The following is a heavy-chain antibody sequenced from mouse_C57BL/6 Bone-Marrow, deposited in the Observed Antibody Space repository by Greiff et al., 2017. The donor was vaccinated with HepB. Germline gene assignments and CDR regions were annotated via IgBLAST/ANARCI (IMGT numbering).Heavy chain of an antibody. D-gene: IGHD6-1*01. CDR1: GFTFSDYG. Sequence: EVNLVESGGGLVKPGGSLKLSCAASGFTFSDYGMHWVRQAPEKGLEWVAYISSGSSTIYYADTVKGRFTISRYNAKNTLFLQMTSLRSEDTAMYYCAKTLAYYYAMDYWGQGTSVTVSS. CDR2: ISSGSSTI. CDR3: AKTLAYYYAMDY. J-gene: IGHJ4*01. V-gene: IGHV5-17*01.